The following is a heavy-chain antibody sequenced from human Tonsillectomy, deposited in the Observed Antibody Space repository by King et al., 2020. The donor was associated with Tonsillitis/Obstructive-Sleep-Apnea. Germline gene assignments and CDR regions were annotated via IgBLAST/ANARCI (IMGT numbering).Heavy chain of an antibody. CDR3: ARGEDIVAPLYYFDY. CDR1: GFTFSSYA. J-gene: IGHJ4*02. CDR2: ISYDGSNK. Sequence: VQLVESGGGVVQPGRSLRLSCAASGFTFSSYAMHWVRQAPGKGLEWVAVISYDGSNKYYADSVKGRFTISRDNSKNTLYLQMNSLRAEDTAVYYCARGEDIVAPLYYFDYWGQGTLVTVSS. D-gene: IGHD5-12*01. V-gene: IGHV3-30*04.